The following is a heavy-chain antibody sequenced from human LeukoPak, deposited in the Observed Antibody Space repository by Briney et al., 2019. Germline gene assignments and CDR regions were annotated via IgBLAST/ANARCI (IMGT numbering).Heavy chain of an antibody. Sequence: GASVKVSCKASGYTLTSYGISWVRQAPGQGLKWMRRIRAYNGNTNYAQKLQGRVTMTTDTSTSTVYMELRSLRSDDTAVYYCASDHYYDPLPQTWGQGTLVTVSS. J-gene: IGHJ5*02. CDR1: GYTLTSYG. CDR3: ASDHYYDPLPQT. D-gene: IGHD3-22*01. V-gene: IGHV1-18*01. CDR2: IRAYNGNT.